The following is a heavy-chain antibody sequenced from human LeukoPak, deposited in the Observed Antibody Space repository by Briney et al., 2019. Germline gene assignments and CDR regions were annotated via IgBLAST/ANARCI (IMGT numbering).Heavy chain of an antibody. CDR3: ARDYYYVSGSFYTDY. V-gene: IGHV4-30-4*01. CDR2: IYYSGST. Sequence: SETLSLTCTVSGGSISSADYYWSWIRQPPGKGLEWIGNIYYSGSTYYIPSLKSRVTISVDTSKNQFSLKLSSVTAADTAVYYCARDYYYVSGSFYTDYWGQGTLVTVSS. J-gene: IGHJ4*02. CDR1: GGSISSADYY. D-gene: IGHD3-10*01.